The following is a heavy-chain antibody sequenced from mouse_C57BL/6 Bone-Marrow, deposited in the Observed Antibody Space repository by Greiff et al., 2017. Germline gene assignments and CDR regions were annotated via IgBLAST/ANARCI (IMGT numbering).Heavy chain of an antibody. CDR3: AREEYYYGSSFWFAY. CDR1: GYTFTDYY. Sequence: EVQLQQSGPVLVKPGASVKMSCKASGYTFTDYYMNWVKQSHGKSLEWIGVINPYNGGTSYNQKFKGKATLTVDKSSSTAYMELNSLTSEDSAVYYCAREEYYYGSSFWFAYWGQGTLVTVSA. CDR2: INPYNGGT. D-gene: IGHD1-1*01. V-gene: IGHV1-19*01. J-gene: IGHJ3*01.